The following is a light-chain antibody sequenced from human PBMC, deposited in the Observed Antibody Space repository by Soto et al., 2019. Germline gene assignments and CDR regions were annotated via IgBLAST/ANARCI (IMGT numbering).Light chain of an antibody. J-gene: IGKJ5*01. Sequence: AIRMTQSPSSLSASTGDRVTITCRASQGISSYLAWYQQKPGKAPKLLIYAASTLQSGVPSRFSCSGSGTDLTLTISCLQSEDFATYYCQQYYSYLPITFGQGTRLEIK. V-gene: IGKV1-8*01. CDR2: AAS. CDR1: QGISSY. CDR3: QQYYSYLPIT.